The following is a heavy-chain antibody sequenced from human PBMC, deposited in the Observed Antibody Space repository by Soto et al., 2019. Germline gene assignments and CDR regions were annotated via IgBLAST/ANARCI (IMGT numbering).Heavy chain of an antibody. D-gene: IGHD6-19*01. Sequence: LRLSCEASGFNFKKFAMGWVRQAPGEGLEWVSGISCCGGSTFYADSVKGRFSLARDDSKNTLSLQLNSLRVEDTAHYYCAKADGEQWLIPHLDNWGQGTQVTVSS. J-gene: IGHJ1*01. CDR2: ISCCGGST. CDR3: AKADGEQWLIPHLDN. V-gene: IGHV3-23*01. CDR1: GFNFKKFA.